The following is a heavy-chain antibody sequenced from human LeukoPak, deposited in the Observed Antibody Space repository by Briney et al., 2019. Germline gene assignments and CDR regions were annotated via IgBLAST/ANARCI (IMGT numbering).Heavy chain of an antibody. CDR3: ARQGSAYYFDF. Sequence: SETLSLTCTVSGGSINTYYWSWIRQPPGKGLEWIGYIHHSGRTNYNPSLKSRLTISVDTSKSQFSLQLNSVTAADTAVYYCARQGSAYYFDFWGQGLLVTVSS. CDR1: GGSINTYY. V-gene: IGHV4-59*08. D-gene: IGHD2-15*01. J-gene: IGHJ4*02. CDR2: IHHSGRT.